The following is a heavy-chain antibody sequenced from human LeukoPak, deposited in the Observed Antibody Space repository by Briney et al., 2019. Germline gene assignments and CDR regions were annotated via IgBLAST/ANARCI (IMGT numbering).Heavy chain of an antibody. J-gene: IGHJ4*02. CDR2: INPNSGGT. Sequence: ASVKVSCKASGYTFTGYYMHWVRQAPGQGLEWMGWINPNSGGTNYAQKFQGRVTMTRDTSISTAYMELSRLRSDDTAVYYCARDEGPPVAGLIDYWGQGTLVTVSS. CDR1: GYTFTGYY. D-gene: IGHD6-19*01. CDR3: ARDEGPPVAGLIDY. V-gene: IGHV1-2*02.